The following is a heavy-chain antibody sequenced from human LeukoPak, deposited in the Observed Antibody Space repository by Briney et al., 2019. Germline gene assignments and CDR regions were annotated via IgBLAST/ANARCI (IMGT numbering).Heavy chain of an antibody. Sequence: ASVKVSCKASGYTFTGYYMHWVRQAPGQRLEWMGWINAGNGNTKYSQEFQGRVTITRDTSASTAYMELSSLRSEDMAVYYCARELDDYGDPMALDYWGQGTLVTVSS. CDR2: INAGNGNT. V-gene: IGHV1-3*03. J-gene: IGHJ4*02. CDR3: ARELDDYGDPMALDY. CDR1: GYTFTGYY. D-gene: IGHD4-17*01.